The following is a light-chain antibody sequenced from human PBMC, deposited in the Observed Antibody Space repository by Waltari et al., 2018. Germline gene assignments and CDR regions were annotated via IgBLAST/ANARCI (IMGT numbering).Light chain of an antibody. CDR1: QSLLHSNGNTY. CDR3: VQAIAFPYS. J-gene: IGKJ2*03. Sequence: IVMTQTPLSLPITPGEPASISCRSSQSLLHSNGNTYLHWYLQKPGQSPQLLIYGGSNRASGVPDRFSGSGSGTDFTLKINKVEAEDVGVYYCVQAIAFPYSFGQGTKVEIK. CDR2: GGS. V-gene: IGKV2-40*01.